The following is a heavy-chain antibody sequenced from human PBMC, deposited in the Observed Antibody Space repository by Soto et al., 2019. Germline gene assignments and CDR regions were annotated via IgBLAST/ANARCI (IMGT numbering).Heavy chain of an antibody. CDR3: ARVLVITMVRGVIMGLDY. D-gene: IGHD3-10*01. CDR1: GYTFTSYG. V-gene: IGHV1-18*01. J-gene: IGHJ4*02. Sequence: ASVKASCKASGYTFTSYGISWGRQAPGQGLEWMGWISAYNGNTNYAQKRQGRVTMTTDTSTSTAYMELRSLRSDDTAVYYCARVLVITMVRGVIMGLDYWGQGTLVTVSS. CDR2: ISAYNGNT.